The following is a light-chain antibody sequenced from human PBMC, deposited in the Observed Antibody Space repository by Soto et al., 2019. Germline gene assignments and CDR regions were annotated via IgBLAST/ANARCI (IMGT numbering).Light chain of an antibody. CDR3: SSYAGSTTFVV. CDR2: EGT. Sequence: QSALTQPASVSGSPGQSITISCTGTNSDVGSYNLVSWYQQHPGKAPKLMIYEGTKRPSGVSNRFSGSKSGNTASLTISGLQAEDEADYYCSSYAGSTTFVVFGVGTKLTVL. J-gene: IGLJ2*01. V-gene: IGLV2-23*03. CDR1: NSDVGSYNL.